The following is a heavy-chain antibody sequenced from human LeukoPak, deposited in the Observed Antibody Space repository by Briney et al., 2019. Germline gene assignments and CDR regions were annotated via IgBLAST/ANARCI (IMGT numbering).Heavy chain of an antibody. V-gene: IGHV4-59*08. D-gene: IGHD2-2*01. CDR1: GGSISGYY. Sequence: SETLSLTCTVSGGSISGYYWSWIRQPPGKGLEWIGYIYYSGSTNYNPSLKSRVTISIDTSKNQFSLKLSSVTAADTAVYYCARHVRYCSSTSCKYYFDYWGQGTLVTVSS. CDR3: ARHVRYCSSTSCKYYFDY. CDR2: IYYSGST. J-gene: IGHJ4*02.